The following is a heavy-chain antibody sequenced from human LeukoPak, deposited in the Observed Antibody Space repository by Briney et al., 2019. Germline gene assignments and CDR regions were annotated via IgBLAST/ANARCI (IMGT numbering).Heavy chain of an antibody. J-gene: IGHJ2*01. CDR2: IIPIFRIA. Sequence: SVKVSCKASGGTFSSYAISWVRQTPGQGLEWMGRIIPIFRIANYAQQFQGRVTITADKSTSTAYMELSSLRSEDTAVYYCARDHPFDLWGRGTLVTVSS. V-gene: IGHV1-69*04. CDR3: ARDHPFDL. CDR1: GGTFSSYA.